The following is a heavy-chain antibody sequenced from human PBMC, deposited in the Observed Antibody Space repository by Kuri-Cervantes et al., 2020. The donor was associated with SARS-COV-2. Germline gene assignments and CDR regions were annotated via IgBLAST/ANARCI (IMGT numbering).Heavy chain of an antibody. V-gene: IGHV3-74*01. J-gene: IGHJ5*02. D-gene: IGHD3-3*01. Sequence: GGSLRLSCAASGFTFSSYWRHWVRQAPGKGLVWVSRINSDGSSTSYADSVKGRFTISRDNTKNTLYLQMNSLRAEDTAVYYCASLSNLEWLPPWGQGTLVTVSS. CDR3: ASLSNLEWLPP. CDR1: GFTFSSYW. CDR2: INSDGSST.